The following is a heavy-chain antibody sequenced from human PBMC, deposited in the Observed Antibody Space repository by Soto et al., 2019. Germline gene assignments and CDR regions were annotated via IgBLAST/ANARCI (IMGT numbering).Heavy chain of an antibody. J-gene: IGHJ4*02. D-gene: IGHD2-21*02. CDR2: IIPIFGTA. CDR1: GGTFSSYA. CDR3: ARDPHDKYCGGDCYSDY. Sequence: QVQLVQSGAEVKKPGSSVKVSCKASGGTFSSYAISWVRQAPGQGREWMGGIIPIFGTANYAQKFQGRVTITADESTSTAYMELSSLRSEDTAVYYCARDPHDKYCGGDCYSDYWGQGTLVTVSS. V-gene: IGHV1-69*01.